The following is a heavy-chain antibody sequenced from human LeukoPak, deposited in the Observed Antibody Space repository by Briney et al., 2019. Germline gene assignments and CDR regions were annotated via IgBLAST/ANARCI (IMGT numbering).Heavy chain of an antibody. D-gene: IGHD2-2*01. CDR1: GFSLSTSGVG. CDR3: AKRYASAWFGY. J-gene: IGHJ4*02. Sequence: SGPTLVKPTQTLTLTCTFSGFSLSTSGVGVGWTRQPPGKALEWLALIYWNDDKRYSPPLKSRLTITKDTSKNQVVLTMTDMDPVDTATYYCAKRYASAWFGYWGQGTLVTVSS. V-gene: IGHV2-5*01. CDR2: IYWNDDK.